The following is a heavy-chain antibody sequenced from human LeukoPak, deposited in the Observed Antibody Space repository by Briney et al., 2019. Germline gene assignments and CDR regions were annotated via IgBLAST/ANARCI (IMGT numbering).Heavy chain of an antibody. J-gene: IGHJ6*03. CDR1: GFTFSNYN. D-gene: IGHD3-16*02. CDR2: ISYDGSNK. CDR3: AKAGRYGDYVWGSYRSPGYYYYMDV. V-gene: IGHV3-30*18. Sequence: GGSLRLSCAASGFTFSNYNMHWVRQAPGKGLEWVAVISYDGSNKYYADSVKGRFTISRDNSKNTLYLQMDSLRAEDTAVYYCAKAGRYGDYVWGSYRSPGYYYYMDVWGKGTTVTVSS.